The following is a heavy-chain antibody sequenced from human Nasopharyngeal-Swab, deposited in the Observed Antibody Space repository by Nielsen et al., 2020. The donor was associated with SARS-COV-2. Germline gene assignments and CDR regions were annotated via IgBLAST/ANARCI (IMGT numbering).Heavy chain of an antibody. V-gene: IGHV4-39*02. CDR3: ARDYGVWYFDY. J-gene: IGHJ4*02. CDR2: IYYSGGT. CDR1: GGSISSSSYY. D-gene: IGHD3-16*01. Sequence: SETLSLTCTVSGGSISSSSYYWGWIRQPPGKGLEWIGSIYYSGGTYYNPSLKSRVTISVDTSKNQFSLKLSSVTAADTAVYYCARDYGVWYFDYWGQGTLVTVSS.